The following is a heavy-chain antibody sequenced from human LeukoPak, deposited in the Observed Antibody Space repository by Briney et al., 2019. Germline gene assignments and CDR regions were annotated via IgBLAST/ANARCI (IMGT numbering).Heavy chain of an antibody. V-gene: IGHV4-31*03. Sequence: SQTLSLTCTVSGGSISSGGYYWSWIRQHPGKGLEWIGYIYYSGSTHYNPSLKSRVTISVDTSKNQFSLKLSSVTAADTAVYYCARSPYGALHFDYWGQGTLVTVSS. J-gene: IGHJ4*02. CDR1: GGSISSGGYY. D-gene: IGHD4-17*01. CDR3: ARSPYGALHFDY. CDR2: IYYSGST.